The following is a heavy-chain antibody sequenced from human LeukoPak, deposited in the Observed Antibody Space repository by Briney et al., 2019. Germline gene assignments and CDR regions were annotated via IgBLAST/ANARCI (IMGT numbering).Heavy chain of an antibody. J-gene: IGHJ3*02. Sequence: GASVKVSCKASGYTFTSYYMHWVRQAPGQGREWMGIINPSGGSTSYAQKFQGRVTMTRDTSTSTVYMELSSLRSEDTAVYYCARPRSDILTGYYSIDAFDIWGQGTMVTVSS. V-gene: IGHV1-46*01. CDR2: INPSGGST. CDR3: ARPRSDILTGYYSIDAFDI. CDR1: GYTFTSYY. D-gene: IGHD3-9*01.